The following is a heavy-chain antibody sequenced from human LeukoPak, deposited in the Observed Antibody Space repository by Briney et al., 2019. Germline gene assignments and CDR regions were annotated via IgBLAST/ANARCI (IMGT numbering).Heavy chain of an antibody. Sequence: ASVKVSCQACGGTFSSYVISWVRQAPGQVLEWMVRMIPILGTANYAQKFQGRVTIATDESTSTAYLELSSLRSEDTGVYYCARPAEVIDGDYDAFDIWGQGTMVTVSS. CDR1: GGTFSSYV. D-gene: IGHD4-17*01. CDR3: ARPAEVIDGDYDAFDI. CDR2: MIPILGTA. J-gene: IGHJ3*02. V-gene: IGHV1-69*05.